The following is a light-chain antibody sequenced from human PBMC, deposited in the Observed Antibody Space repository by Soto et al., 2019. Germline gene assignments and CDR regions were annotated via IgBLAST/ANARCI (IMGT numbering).Light chain of an antibody. CDR2: GAS. CDR3: QQYGTSPLT. J-gene: IGKJ4*01. V-gene: IGKV3-20*01. Sequence: EIVLTQSPGTLSLSPGERATLSCRASQSISSSLAWYQQKRGQAPRTLIYGASNRASGIPDRFRGSGSGTDFTLTISRLEPEDFAVYYCQQYGTSPLTFGGGTKVEIK. CDR1: QSISSS.